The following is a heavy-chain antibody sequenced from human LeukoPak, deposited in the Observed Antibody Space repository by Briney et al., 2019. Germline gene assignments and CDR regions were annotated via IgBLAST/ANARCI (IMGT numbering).Heavy chain of an antibody. V-gene: IGHV3-23*01. Sequence: GGSLRLSCTASGFTFSTYAMSWVRQAPGRGLEWVSVISAGGSNTYYADSVKGRFTISRNNSKNTLSLQLNSLRAEDTAVYYCAKGTSSSCYSAPNYWGQGTLVTVSS. J-gene: IGHJ4*02. CDR3: AKGTSSSCYSAPNY. CDR2: ISAGGSNT. D-gene: IGHD2-15*01. CDR1: GFTFSTYA.